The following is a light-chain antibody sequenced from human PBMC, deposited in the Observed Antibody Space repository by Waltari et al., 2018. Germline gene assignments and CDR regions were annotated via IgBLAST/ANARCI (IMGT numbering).Light chain of an antibody. CDR3: QQSYSTPWT. J-gene: IGKJ1*01. CDR1: QLISTY. CDR2: GAS. Sequence: DIQMTQSPSSLSASIGDRVTITCRASQLISTYLNWYQQKPGKVPKLLIYGASTLQSGVPSRVSASSSGTHFTLTISSLQPEDVATYYCQQSYSTPWTFGQGTKVEIK. V-gene: IGKV1-39*01.